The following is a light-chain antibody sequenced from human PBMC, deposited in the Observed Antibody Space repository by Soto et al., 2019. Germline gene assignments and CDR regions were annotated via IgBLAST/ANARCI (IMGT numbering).Light chain of an antibody. CDR3: QQYGGSPRT. J-gene: IGKJ1*01. Sequence: EIVLTQSPGTLSLSPGEGATLSCRASQSVGGTFLAWYQQKGGQAPRLLIHGASNRATGIPDRFSGSGSGTAFTLTISRLEPEDFAVSYCQQYGGSPRTFGQGTKVEVK. V-gene: IGKV3-20*01. CDR2: GAS. CDR1: QSVGGTF.